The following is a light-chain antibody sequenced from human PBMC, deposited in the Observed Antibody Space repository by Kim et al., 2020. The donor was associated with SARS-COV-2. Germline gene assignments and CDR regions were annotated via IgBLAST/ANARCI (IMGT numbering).Light chain of an antibody. CDR2: AAS. J-gene: IGKJ4*01. V-gene: IGKV1-39*01. CDR1: QSIHSY. CDR3: QQSYTAPLLT. Sequence: DIQMTQSSSSLSASVGDRVTITCRASQSIHSYLIWYQQKPGKAPKVLIYAASRLQSVVPSRFSGSGSGTDFTLTISSLQPEDFATYYCQQSYTAPLLTFGGGTKVDIK.